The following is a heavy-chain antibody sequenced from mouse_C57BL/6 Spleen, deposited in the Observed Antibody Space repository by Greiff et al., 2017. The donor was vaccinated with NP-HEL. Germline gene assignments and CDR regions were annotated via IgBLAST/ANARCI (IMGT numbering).Heavy chain of an antibody. CDR3: TYPTYYGSRYFDV. V-gene: IGHV14-4*01. J-gene: IGHJ1*03. Sequence: EVQLQQSGAELVRPGASVKLSCTASGFNIKDDYMHWVKQRPEQGLEWIGWIDPENGDTEYASKFQGKATITADTSSNTAYLQLSSLTSEDTAVYYCTYPTYYGSRYFDVWGTGTTVTVSS. D-gene: IGHD1-1*01. CDR1: GFNIKDDY. CDR2: IDPENGDT.